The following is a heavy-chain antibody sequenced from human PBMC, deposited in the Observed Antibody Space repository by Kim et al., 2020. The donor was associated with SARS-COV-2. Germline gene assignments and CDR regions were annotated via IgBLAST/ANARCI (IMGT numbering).Heavy chain of an antibody. CDR1: GFTFDDYA. D-gene: IGHD6-13*01. CDR3: AKGRRVAVAGWIDY. Sequence: GGSLRLSCAASGFTFDDYAMHWVRQAPGKGLEWVSGISGSSGSIGYADSVRGRFTISRDNSKNSLYLQMNSLRAEDTALYYCAKGRRVAVAGWIDYWGQGTLVTVSS. J-gene: IGHJ4*02. V-gene: IGHV3-9*01. CDR2: ISGSSGSI.